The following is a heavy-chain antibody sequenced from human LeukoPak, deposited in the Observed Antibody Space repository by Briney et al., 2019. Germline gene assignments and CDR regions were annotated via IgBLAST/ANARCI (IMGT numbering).Heavy chain of an antibody. CDR1: GYTFTSYG. CDR2: ISAYNGNT. Sequence: ASVKVSCKASGYTFTSYGISWVRQAPGQGLEWMGWISAYNGNTNYAQKLQGRVTMTTDTSTNTAYMEPRSLRSDDTAVYYCARDNPLMGVVVPPNFFAFDPWGQGTLVTVSS. D-gene: IGHD2-2*01. V-gene: IGHV1-18*01. CDR3: ARDNPLMGVVVPPNFFAFDP. J-gene: IGHJ5*02.